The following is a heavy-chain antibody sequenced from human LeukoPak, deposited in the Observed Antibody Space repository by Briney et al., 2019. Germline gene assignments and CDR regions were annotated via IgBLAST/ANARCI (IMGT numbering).Heavy chain of an antibody. CDR3: ARHFNYYDSSGYYSNDAFDI. D-gene: IGHD3-22*01. CDR1: GGSISSYY. J-gene: IGHJ3*02. Sequence: PSETLSLTCTVSGGSISSYYWSWIRQPAGKGLEWIGRIYTSGSTNYNPSLKSRVTMSVDTSKNQFSLKLSSVTAADTAVYYCARHFNYYDSSGYYSNDAFDIWGQGTMVTVSS. V-gene: IGHV4-4*07. CDR2: IYTSGST.